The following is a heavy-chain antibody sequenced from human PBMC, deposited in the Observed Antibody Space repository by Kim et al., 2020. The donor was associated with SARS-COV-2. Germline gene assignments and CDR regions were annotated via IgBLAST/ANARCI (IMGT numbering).Heavy chain of an antibody. J-gene: IGHJ5*02. CDR2: GGT. V-gene: IGHV1-2*02. CDR3: ARDGLAAIS. D-gene: IGHD2-2*01. Sequence: GGTNYAQKFQGRVTMTRDTSISTAYMELSRLRSDDTAVYYCARDGLAAISWGQGTLVTVSS.